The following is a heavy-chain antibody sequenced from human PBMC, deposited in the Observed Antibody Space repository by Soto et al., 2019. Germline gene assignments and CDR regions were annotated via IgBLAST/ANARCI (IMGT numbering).Heavy chain of an antibody. J-gene: IGHJ6*02. CDR3: ARAGGYYYCSGSYFADHENYHYYGMDV. V-gene: IGHV4-30-2*01. CDR1: GGSISSGGYS. Sequence: PSETLSLTCAVSGGSISSGGYSWSWIRQPPGKGLEWIGYIYHSGSTYYNPSLKSRVTISVDRSKNQFSLKLSSVTAADTAVYYCARAGGYYYCSGSYFADHENYHYYGMDVWGQGTTVT. D-gene: IGHD3-10*01. CDR2: IYHSGST.